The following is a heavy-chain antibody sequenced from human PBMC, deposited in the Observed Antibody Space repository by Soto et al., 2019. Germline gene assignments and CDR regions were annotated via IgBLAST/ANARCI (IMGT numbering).Heavy chain of an antibody. D-gene: IGHD6-19*01. J-gene: IGHJ6*01. CDR3: ALAVAGTGYYGMDV. V-gene: IGHV3-9*01. Sequence: PGGSLRLSCAASGFTFDDYAMHWVRQAPGKGLEWVSGISWNSGSIGYADSVKGRFTISRDNAKNSLYLQMNSLRAEDTALYYCALAVAGTGYYGMDVWAQGTTVTVSS. CDR1: GFTFDDYA. CDR2: ISWNSGSI.